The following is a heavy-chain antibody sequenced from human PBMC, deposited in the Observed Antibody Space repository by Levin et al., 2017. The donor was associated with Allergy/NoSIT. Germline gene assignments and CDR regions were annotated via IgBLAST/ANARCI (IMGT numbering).Heavy chain of an antibody. J-gene: IGHJ3*02. V-gene: IGHV1-69*01. Sequence: KISCKASGGTFSSYAISWVRQAPGQGLEWMGGIIPIFGTANYAQKFQGRVTITADESTSTAYMELSSLRSEDTAVYYCAGAVRAKYNWNDWHAFDIWGQGTMVTVSS. CDR3: AGAVRAKYNWNDWHAFDI. CDR2: IIPIFGTA. CDR1: GGTFSSYA. D-gene: IGHD1-1*01.